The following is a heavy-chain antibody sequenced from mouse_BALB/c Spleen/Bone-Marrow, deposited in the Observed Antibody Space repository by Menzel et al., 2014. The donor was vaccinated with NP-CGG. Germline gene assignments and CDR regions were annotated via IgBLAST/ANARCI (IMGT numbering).Heavy chain of an antibody. D-gene: IGHD1-1*01. Sequence: VKLVESAAELARPGASVKLSCKASGYIFTSYTIQWIKQRPGQGLEWIGYINPSIGYTEYNQKFKDKTTLTADTSSSTTYMQLSSLTSEDSAVYYCAREGTYYAYFYYWGQGTTLTVSS. J-gene: IGHJ2*01. CDR3: AREGTYYAYFYY. CDR2: INPSIGYT. CDR1: GYIFTSYT. V-gene: IGHV1-4*02.